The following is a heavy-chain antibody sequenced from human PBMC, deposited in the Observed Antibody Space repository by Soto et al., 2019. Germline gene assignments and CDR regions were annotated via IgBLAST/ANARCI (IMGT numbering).Heavy chain of an antibody. CDR2: ISYDGSNK. Sequence: QVQLVESGGGVLQPGRSLRLSCAASGFTFSSYGMHWVRHAPGKGLEWVAVISYDGSNKYYADSVKGRFTISSDNSKNSLYLQMNSLSAADTAVQYCEKVLRGGSDYWGQGTLVTVSS. V-gene: IGHV3-30*18. CDR3: EKVLRGGSDY. D-gene: IGHD5-12*01. J-gene: IGHJ4*02. CDR1: GFTFSSYG.